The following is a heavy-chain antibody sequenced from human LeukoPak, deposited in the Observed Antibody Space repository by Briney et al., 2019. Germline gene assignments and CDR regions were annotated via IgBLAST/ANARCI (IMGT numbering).Heavy chain of an antibody. D-gene: IGHD6-19*01. CDR3: AKAPVSGWYYFDY. Sequence: PGGSLRLSCAASGFTFSSYWMHWVRQAPGKGLEWVSAISGSGGSTYYADSVKGRFTISRDNSKNTLYLQMNSLRAEDTAVYYCAKAPVSGWYYFDYWGQGTLVTVSS. CDR1: GFTFSSYW. J-gene: IGHJ4*02. V-gene: IGHV3-23*01. CDR2: ISGSGGST.